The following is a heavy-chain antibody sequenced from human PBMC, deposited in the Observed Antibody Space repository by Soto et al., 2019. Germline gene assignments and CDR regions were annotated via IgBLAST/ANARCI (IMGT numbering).Heavy chain of an antibody. CDR1: GFTFSDYS. CDR3: ARHYCSSTSCYAGRSWFDP. CDR2: ISDDRNTK. Sequence: GGSLRLSCAASGFTFSDYSMHWVRQAPGKGLEWVAVISDDRNTKYYADSVKGRFTISRDNSKNTLKLSSVTAADTAVYYCARHYCSSTSCYAGRSWFDPWGQGTLVTVSS. J-gene: IGHJ5*02. V-gene: IGHV3-30-3*01. D-gene: IGHD2-2*01.